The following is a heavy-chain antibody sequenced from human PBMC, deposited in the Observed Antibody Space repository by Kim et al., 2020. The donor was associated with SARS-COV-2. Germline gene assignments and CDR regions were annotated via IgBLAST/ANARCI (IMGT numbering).Heavy chain of an antibody. Sequence: GGSLRLSCAASGFTFSSYGMHWVRQAPGKGLEWVAVISYDGSNKYYADSVKGRFTISRDNSKNTLYLQMNSLRAEDTAVYYCAKDIAAAGKGWFDPWGQGTLVTVSS. CDR3: AKDIAAAGKGWFDP. CDR1: GFTFSSYG. V-gene: IGHV3-30*18. CDR2: ISYDGSNK. D-gene: IGHD6-13*01. J-gene: IGHJ5*02.